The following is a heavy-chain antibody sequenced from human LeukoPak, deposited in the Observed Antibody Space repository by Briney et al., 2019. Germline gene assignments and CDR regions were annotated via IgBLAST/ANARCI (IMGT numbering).Heavy chain of an antibody. CDR3: ASYDYSNYVPDY. Sequence: PSETLSLTCTVSGGSISSYYWSWIRQPPGKGLEWIGYIYYSGSTNYNPSLKSRVTISVDTSKNQFSLKLSSVTAADTAVYYCASYDYSNYVPDYWGQGTLVTVSS. CDR2: IYYSGST. V-gene: IGHV4-59*01. D-gene: IGHD4-11*01. CDR1: GGSISSYY. J-gene: IGHJ4*02.